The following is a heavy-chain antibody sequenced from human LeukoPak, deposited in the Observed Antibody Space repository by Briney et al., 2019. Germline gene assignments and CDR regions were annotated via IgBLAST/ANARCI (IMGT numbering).Heavy chain of an antibody. J-gene: IGHJ4*02. D-gene: IGHD6-19*01. CDR2: GDYSGGT. CDR3: AGERGEEYSSGWYKRNYFDN. CDR1: GDSFSSVTDY. V-gene: IGHV4-39*07. Sequence: PSETLSLTCTVSGDSFSSVTDYWAWIRQPPGKGLEWIASGDYSGGTYYNPSLESRVAISADMSKNQFSLKLTSVTGADTAVYYCAGERGEEYSSGWYKRNYFDNWGQGIPVTVSS.